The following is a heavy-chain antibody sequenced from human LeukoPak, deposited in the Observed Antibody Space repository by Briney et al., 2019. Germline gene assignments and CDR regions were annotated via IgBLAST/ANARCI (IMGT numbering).Heavy chain of an antibody. CDR2: IYYGGST. D-gene: IGHD3-9*01. Sequence: SETLSLTCTVSGGSISSYYWSWIRQPPGKGLEWIGYIYYGGSTNYNPSLKSRVTISVDTSKNQFSLKLSSVTAADTAVYYCAAQYYDILTSKNWFDPWGQGTLVTVSS. V-gene: IGHV4-59*01. J-gene: IGHJ5*02. CDR1: GGSISSYY. CDR3: AAQYYDILTSKNWFDP.